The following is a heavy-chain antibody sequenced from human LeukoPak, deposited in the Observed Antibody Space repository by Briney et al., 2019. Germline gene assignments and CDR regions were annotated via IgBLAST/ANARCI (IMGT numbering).Heavy chain of an antibody. D-gene: IGHD1-7*01. V-gene: IGHV1-2*02. Sequence: ASVKVSCKASGYTFTGYYMHWVRQAPGQGLEWMGGINPNSGGTNYAQKFQGRVTMTRDTSISTAYMELSRLRSDDTAVYYCARPTGTTGVGWFDPWGQGTLVTVSS. CDR2: INPNSGGT. CDR1: GYTFTGYY. J-gene: IGHJ5*02. CDR3: ARPTGTTGVGWFDP.